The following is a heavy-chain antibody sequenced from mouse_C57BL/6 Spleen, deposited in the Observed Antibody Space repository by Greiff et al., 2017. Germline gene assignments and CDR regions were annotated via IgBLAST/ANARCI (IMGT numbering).Heavy chain of an antibody. CDR2: IIPNNGGT. CDR3: ARKSYYSNYRYAMDY. J-gene: IGHJ4*01. V-gene: IGHV1-18*01. D-gene: IGHD2-5*01. CDR1: GYTFTDYN. Sequence: VQLQQSGPELVKPGASVKIPCKASGYTFTDYNMDWVKQSHGKSLEWIGDIIPNNGGTIYNQKFKGKATLTVDKSSSTAYMELRSLTSEDTAVYYCARKSYYSNYRYAMDYWGQGTSVTVSS.